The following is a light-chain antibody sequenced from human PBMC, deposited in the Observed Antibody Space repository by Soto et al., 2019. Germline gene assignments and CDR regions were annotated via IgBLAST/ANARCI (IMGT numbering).Light chain of an antibody. CDR3: SSYTSSTTPLV. V-gene: IGLV2-14*01. CDR1: ISDFVVYNY. Sequence: QSALTQPASVSGSPGQSITISCTGTISDFVVYNYVSWYQQHPGKAPKLMIYGVSNRPSGVSNRFSGSKSGNTASLTISGLQADDEADYYCSSYTSSTTPLVFGGGTKLTVL. CDR2: GVS. J-gene: IGLJ3*02.